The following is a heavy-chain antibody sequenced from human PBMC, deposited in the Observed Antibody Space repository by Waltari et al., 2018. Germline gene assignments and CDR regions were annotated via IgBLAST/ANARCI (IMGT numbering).Heavy chain of an antibody. CDR3: ASVITHGRSSNGYY. CDR2: IYSGGST. Sequence: EVQLVESGGGLIQPGGSLRLSCAASGFTVSSNYMSWVRQAPGKGLEWVSVIYSGGSTYYADSVKGRFTISRDNSKNTLYLQMNSLRAEDTAVYYCASVITHGRSSNGYYWGQGTLVTVSS. D-gene: IGHD6-6*01. J-gene: IGHJ4*02. CDR1: GFTVSSNY. V-gene: IGHV3-53*01.